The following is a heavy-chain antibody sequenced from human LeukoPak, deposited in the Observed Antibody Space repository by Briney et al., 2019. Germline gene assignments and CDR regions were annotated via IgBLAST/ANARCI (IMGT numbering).Heavy chain of an antibody. V-gene: IGHV3-7*01. D-gene: IGHD1-1*01. CDR3: ARDGYPFDF. CDR1: GFRFSGYW. J-gene: IGHJ4*02. CDR2: IKQDGSEK. Sequence: GGSLRLSCAASGFRFSGYWMSWVRQALGKGLEWVANIKQDGSEKYYVDSVKGRFTISRDNAKKSLYLQMNNLGAADTAVYYCARDGYPFDFWGQGTLVTVSS.